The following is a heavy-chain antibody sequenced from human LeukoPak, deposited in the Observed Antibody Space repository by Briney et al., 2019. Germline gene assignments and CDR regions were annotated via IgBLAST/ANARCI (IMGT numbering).Heavy chain of an antibody. J-gene: IGHJ5*02. CDR2: IIPILGIA. Sequence: AASVKVSCKASGYTFTGYYIHWVRQAPGQGLEWMGRIIPILGIANYAQKFQGRVTITADKSTSTAYMELSSLRSEDTAVYYCARGSGSYIFDPWGQGTLVTVSS. D-gene: IGHD3-10*01. CDR1: GYTFTGYY. V-gene: IGHV1-69*04. CDR3: ARGSGSYIFDP.